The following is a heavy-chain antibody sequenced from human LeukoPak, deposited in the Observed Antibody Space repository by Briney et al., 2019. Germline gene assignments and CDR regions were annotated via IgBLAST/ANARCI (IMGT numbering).Heavy chain of an antibody. J-gene: IGHJ4*02. CDR2: INPNSGGT. CDR3: ARSFSSGWPYYFDY. V-gene: IGHV1-2*02. CDR1: GYTFTGYY. D-gene: IGHD6-19*01. Sequence: ASVKVSCKASGYTFTGYYMHWVRQAPGQGLEWMGWINPNSGGTNYAQKFQGRVTMTRDTSISTAYMELSRLRSDDTAVYYCARSFSSGWPYYFDYWGQGTLVTVSS.